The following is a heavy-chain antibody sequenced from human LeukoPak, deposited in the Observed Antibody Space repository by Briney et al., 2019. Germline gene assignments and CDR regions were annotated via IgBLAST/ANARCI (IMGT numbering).Heavy chain of an antibody. V-gene: IGHV4-34*01. CDR2: INHSGST. CDR1: GGSFSGYY. J-gene: IGHJ4*02. Sequence: SETLSLACAVYGGSFSGYYWSWIRQPPGKGLEWIGEINHSGSTNYNPSLKSRVTISVDTSKNQFSLKLSSVTAADTAVYYCARRRLPAATGSPLDYWGQGTLVTVSS. CDR3: ARRRLPAATGSPLDY. D-gene: IGHD2-2*01.